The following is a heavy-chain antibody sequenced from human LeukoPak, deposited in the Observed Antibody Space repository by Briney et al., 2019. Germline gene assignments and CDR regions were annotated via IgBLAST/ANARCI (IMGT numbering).Heavy chain of an antibody. V-gene: IGHV3-30*18. Sequence: GGSLRLSCAASGFTFSSYAMSWVRQAPGKGLEWVAVISYDGSNKYYADSVKGRFTISRDNSKNTLYLQMNSLRGEDTAVYYCAKGNYDFWSGIMGDAFDIWGQGTMVTVSS. CDR2: ISYDGSNK. D-gene: IGHD3-3*01. CDR3: AKGNYDFWSGIMGDAFDI. CDR1: GFTFSSYA. J-gene: IGHJ3*02.